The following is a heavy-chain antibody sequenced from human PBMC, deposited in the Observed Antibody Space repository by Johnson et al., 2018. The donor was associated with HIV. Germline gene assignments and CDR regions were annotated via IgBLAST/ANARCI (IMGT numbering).Heavy chain of an antibody. CDR2: IKSRTDGGTT. J-gene: IGHJ3*02. Sequence: VQLVESRGVLVQPGGSLRLSCVVSGIPVSSNYMNWVRQAPGKGLEWVGHIKSRTDGGTTDYAAPVRGRFTISRDDSKNTLYLQMNSLKTEDTAVYYCTTGLPGATYDAFDIWGQGTMVTVSS. CDR1: GIPVSSNY. CDR3: TTGLPGATYDAFDI. V-gene: IGHV3-15*01. D-gene: IGHD5-12*01.